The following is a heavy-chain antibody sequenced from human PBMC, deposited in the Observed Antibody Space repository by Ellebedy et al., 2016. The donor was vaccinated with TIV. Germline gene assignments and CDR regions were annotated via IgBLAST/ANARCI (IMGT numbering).Heavy chain of an antibody. D-gene: IGHD3-10*01. CDR3: ARDWILIWLGTQKYGMDV. Sequence: AASVKVSCKASGYTFTSYALHWVRQAPGQRPEWMGWINTGNGNTKFSQKFQGRVTITRDTSASTAYMEMSSLRSEDTAVYYCARDWILIWLGTQKYGMDVWGQGTMVIVSS. CDR2: INTGNGNT. V-gene: IGHV1-3*04. J-gene: IGHJ6*02. CDR1: GYTFTSYA.